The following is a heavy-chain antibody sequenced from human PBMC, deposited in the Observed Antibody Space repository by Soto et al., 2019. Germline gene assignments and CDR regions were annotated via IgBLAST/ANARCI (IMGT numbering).Heavy chain of an antibody. D-gene: IGHD3-3*01. CDR1: GFTFSSYA. CDR3: AKDLTIFGVVIIPHPLDY. CDR2: ISGSGGST. V-gene: IGHV3-23*01. Sequence: GGSLRLSCAASGFTFSSYAMSWVRQAPGKGLEWVSAISGSGGSTYYADSVKGRFTISRDNSKNTLYLQMNSLRAEDTAVYYCAKDLTIFGVVIIPHPLDYWGQGTLVTVSS. J-gene: IGHJ4*02.